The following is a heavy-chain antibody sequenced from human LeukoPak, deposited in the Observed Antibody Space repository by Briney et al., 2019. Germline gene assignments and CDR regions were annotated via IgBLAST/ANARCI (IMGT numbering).Heavy chain of an antibody. J-gene: IGHJ4*01. CDR3: ARGVYSGYDFYYFDY. Sequence: PGGSLRLSCAASGFTFSSYWMSWVRQAPGKGPEWVANIKHDGSEKYYVDSVKGRFTISRDNAKNSLYLQMNSLRAEDTAVYYCARGVYSGYDFYYFDYWGQEPWSPSPQ. V-gene: IGHV3-7*03. CDR1: GFTFSSYW. CDR2: IKHDGSEK. D-gene: IGHD5-12*01.